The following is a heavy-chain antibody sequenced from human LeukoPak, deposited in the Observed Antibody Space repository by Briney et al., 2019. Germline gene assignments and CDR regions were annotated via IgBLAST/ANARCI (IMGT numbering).Heavy chain of an antibody. J-gene: IGHJ4*02. CDR3: ARVGRGCSYSNALLFDY. V-gene: IGHV1-8*03. Sequence: ASVKVSCKASGYTFTSYDINWVRQATGQGLEWMGWMNPNSGNTGYAQKFQGRVTITRNTSISTAYMELSSLRSEDTAVYYCARVGRGCSYSNALLFDYWGQGTLVTVSS. CDR1: GYTFTSYD. D-gene: IGHD5-18*01. CDR2: MNPNSGNT.